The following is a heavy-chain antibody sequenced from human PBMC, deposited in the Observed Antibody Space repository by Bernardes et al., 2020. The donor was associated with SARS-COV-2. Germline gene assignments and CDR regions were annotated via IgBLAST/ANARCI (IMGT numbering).Heavy chain of an antibody. D-gene: IGHD2-2*01. Sequence: GGSLRLSCAASGFTFSSYWMHWVRKAPGKGLVWVSRINSDGSSTSYADSVKGRFTISRDNAKNTLYLQMNSLRAEDTAVYYCASPPGFYCSSTSCYFTDYWGQGTLVTVSS. CDR3: ASPPGFYCSSTSCYFTDY. J-gene: IGHJ4*02. V-gene: IGHV3-74*01. CDR2: INSDGSST. CDR1: GFTFSSYW.